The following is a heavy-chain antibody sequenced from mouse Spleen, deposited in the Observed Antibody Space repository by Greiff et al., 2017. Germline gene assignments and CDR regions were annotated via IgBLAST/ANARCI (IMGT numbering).Heavy chain of an antibody. CDR1: GFTFSSYA. CDR3: ARQGELYYDYDVWFAY. Sequence: EVQRVESGGGLVKPGGSLKLSCAASGFTFSSYAMSWVRQTPEKRLEWVATISSGGSYTYYPDSVKGRFTISRDNAKNTLYLQMSSLRSEDTAMYYCARQGELYYDYDVWFAYWGQGTLVTVSA. CDR2: ISSGGSYT. J-gene: IGHJ3*01. V-gene: IGHV5-9-3*01. D-gene: IGHD2-4*01.